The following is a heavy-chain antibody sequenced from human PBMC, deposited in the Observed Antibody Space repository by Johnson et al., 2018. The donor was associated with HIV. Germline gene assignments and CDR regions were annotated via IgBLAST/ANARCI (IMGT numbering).Heavy chain of an antibody. CDR3: AKDLTYGDYEGDAFDI. D-gene: IGHD4-17*01. Sequence: QVQLVESGGGVVQPGRSLRLSCAASGFTFSSYAMHWVRQAPGKGLEWVAVISYDGSNKYYADSVKGRFTISRDNSKNTLFLQMNSLRAEDTALYYCAKDLTYGDYEGDAFDIWGQGTMLTVSS. J-gene: IGHJ3*02. CDR1: GFTFSSYA. V-gene: IGHV3-30-3*01. CDR2: ISYDGSNK.